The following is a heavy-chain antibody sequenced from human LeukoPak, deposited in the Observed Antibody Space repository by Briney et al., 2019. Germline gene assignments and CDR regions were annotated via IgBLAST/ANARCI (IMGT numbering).Heavy chain of an antibody. Sequence: PGGSLRLSCAASGFIFTRFTMNWARQSPGKRLEGVSSMITSSSSIYYADSVKGRFTLSRDNAKISLYLQMNSLRAEDTAVYYCVRESYASDYWGQGTMVTVSS. D-gene: IGHD3-16*01. J-gene: IGHJ4*02. CDR3: VRESYASDY. CDR2: MITSSSSI. CDR1: GFIFTRFT. V-gene: IGHV3-21*01.